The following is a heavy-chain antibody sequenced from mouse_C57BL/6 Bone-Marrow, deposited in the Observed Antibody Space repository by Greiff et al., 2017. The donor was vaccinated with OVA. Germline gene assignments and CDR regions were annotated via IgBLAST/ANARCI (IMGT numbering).Heavy chain of an antibody. CDR2: IKPNNGGT. J-gene: IGHJ2*01. CDR3: ARFSYGYDSYYFDY. CDR1: GYTFTDYN. V-gene: IGHV1-22*01. Sequence: VQLQQSGPELVKPGASVKMSCKASGYTFTDYNMHWVKQSPGKSLEWIGYIKPNNGGTSYNQKFKGKATLTVNTSSSTAYMELRSLTWEASAVYSGARFSYGYDSYYFDYWGQGTTLTVSS. D-gene: IGHD2-2*01.